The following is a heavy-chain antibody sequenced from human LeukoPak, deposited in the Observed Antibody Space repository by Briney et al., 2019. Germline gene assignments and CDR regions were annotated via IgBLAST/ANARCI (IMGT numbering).Heavy chain of an antibody. CDR1: GGSISSGDYY. J-gene: IGHJ5*02. V-gene: IGHV4-30-4*01. D-gene: IGHD6-13*01. Sequence: SETLSLTCTVSGGSISSGDYYWSWIRQPPGKGLEWIGYIYYSGSTYYNPSLKSRVTTSIDTSKNQFSLKMSSVTAADTAVYYCVREVKGYGSSWYQDWFDPWGQGTLVTVSS. CDR2: IYYSGST. CDR3: VREVKGYGSSWYQDWFDP.